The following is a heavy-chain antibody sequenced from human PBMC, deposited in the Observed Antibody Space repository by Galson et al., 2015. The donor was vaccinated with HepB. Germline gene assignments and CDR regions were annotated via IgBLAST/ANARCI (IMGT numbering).Heavy chain of an antibody. J-gene: IGHJ6*02. V-gene: IGHV1-18*04. CDR2: ISAYNGNT. CDR1: GYTFTSYG. CDR3: AREVTGYYYYGMDV. Sequence: SVKVSCKASGYTFTSYGISWVRQAPGQGLEWMGWISAYNGNTNYAQKLQGRVTMTTDTSTSTAYMELRSLRSDDTAVYYCAREVTGYYYYGMDVWGQGTTVTVSS.